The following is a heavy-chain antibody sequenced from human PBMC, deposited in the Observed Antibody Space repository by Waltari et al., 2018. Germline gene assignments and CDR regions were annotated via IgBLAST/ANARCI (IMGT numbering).Heavy chain of an antibody. CDR1: GFTFSSYA. J-gene: IGHJ4*02. D-gene: IGHD3-10*01. CDR2: ISGSGFST. V-gene: IGHV3-23*01. Sequence: EVQLLESGGGLVQPGGSLRLSCAASGFTFSSYAMSWVRQAPGQGLEGVSAISGSGFSTYHADAVKGRFTISADNSKNTLYLQMTSLRAEDTAVYYCAKDWGRGVTPRGFDYWGQGTLVTVSS. CDR3: AKDWGRGVTPRGFDY.